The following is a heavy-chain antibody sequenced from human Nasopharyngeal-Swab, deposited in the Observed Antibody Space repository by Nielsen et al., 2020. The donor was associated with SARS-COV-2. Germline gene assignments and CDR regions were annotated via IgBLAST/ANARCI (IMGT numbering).Heavy chain of an antibody. Sequence: GGSLRLSCKGSGYSFTTYWIAWVRQMPGKGLEWMGIIYPGDSDTRYSPSFQGQVTISADKSISTAYLQWSSLKASDTATYYCARQGGSGIDYWGQGTLVTVSS. V-gene: IGHV5-51*01. CDR3: ARQGGSGIDY. D-gene: IGHD3-10*01. J-gene: IGHJ4*02. CDR1: GYSFTTYW. CDR2: IYPGDSDT.